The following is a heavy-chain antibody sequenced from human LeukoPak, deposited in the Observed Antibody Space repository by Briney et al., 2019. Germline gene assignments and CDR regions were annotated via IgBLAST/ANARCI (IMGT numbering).Heavy chain of an antibody. V-gene: IGHV3-33*08. Sequence: GGSLRLSCAASGVTFSSYRLHWVRQAPCKGLEWVAVIGYDGSNEYYADSVRGRFTISRDNSKNTLYLQMNSLRAEDTAVYYCARSTHGDYPVYDYWGQGTLVTVSS. D-gene: IGHD4-17*01. CDR1: GVTFSSYR. CDR3: ARSTHGDYPVYDY. J-gene: IGHJ4*02. CDR2: IGYDGSNE.